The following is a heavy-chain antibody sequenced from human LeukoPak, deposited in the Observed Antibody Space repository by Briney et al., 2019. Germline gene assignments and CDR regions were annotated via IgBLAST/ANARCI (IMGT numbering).Heavy chain of an antibody. D-gene: IGHD3-16*01. CDR1: GFTFSDYG. Sequence: PGGSLRLSCAASGFTFSDYGMHWVRQAPGKGLEWVAVISNDGRDKQYGDSVKGRLTISRDNSKNTVYLEMNSLRAEDTAVYYCARGIEGGDYWGQGTLVTVSS. V-gene: IGHV3-30*03. J-gene: IGHJ4*02. CDR2: ISNDGRDK. CDR3: ARGIEGGDY.